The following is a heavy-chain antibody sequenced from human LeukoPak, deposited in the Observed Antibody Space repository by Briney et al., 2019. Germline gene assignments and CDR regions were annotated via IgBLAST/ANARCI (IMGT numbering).Heavy chain of an antibody. CDR1: GFNFNKYA. CDR2: ISGSGGIT. V-gene: IGHV3-23*01. J-gene: IGHJ4*02. Sequence: GGSLRLSCAASGFNFNKYAMSWVRQAPGKGLEWVSGISGSGGITYFADSVRGRFTVSRDNSKNTLYLQMDSLRAEDMAVYYCARSYYCGSGTYAPPVGHWGQGTLVTVSS. D-gene: IGHD3-10*01. CDR3: ARSYYCGSGTYAPPVGH.